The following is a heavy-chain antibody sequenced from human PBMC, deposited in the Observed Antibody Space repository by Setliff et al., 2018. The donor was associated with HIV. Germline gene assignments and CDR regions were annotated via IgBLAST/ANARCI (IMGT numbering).Heavy chain of an antibody. V-gene: IGHV1-46*01. CDR3: ASDAVSGYDWKWFDS. CDR2: INPSGDIT. J-gene: IGHJ5*01. Sequence: GASVKVSCKASGNTFSSHYMHWVRQAPGKGLEWMGLINPSGDITSYAEKFQGRVTMTSDTSTYTVYMELSGLTSDDTAFYYCASDAVSGYDWKWFDSWGQGTLVTVSS. CDR1: GNTFSSHY. D-gene: IGHD5-12*01.